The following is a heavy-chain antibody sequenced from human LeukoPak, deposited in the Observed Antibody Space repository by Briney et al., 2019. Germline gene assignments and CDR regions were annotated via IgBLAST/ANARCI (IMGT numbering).Heavy chain of an antibody. CDR3: ARHGRYSSSSEVDY. V-gene: IGHV4-4*09. CDR1: GGSISSYY. Sequence: SEPLSLTCTVSGGSISSYYWSWLQQPPGKGLEWIGYIYTSGSTNYNPSLKSRVTISVDTSKNQFSLKLSSVTAADTAVYYCARHGRYSSSSEVDYWGQGTLVTVSS. CDR2: IYTSGST. J-gene: IGHJ4*02. D-gene: IGHD6-6*01.